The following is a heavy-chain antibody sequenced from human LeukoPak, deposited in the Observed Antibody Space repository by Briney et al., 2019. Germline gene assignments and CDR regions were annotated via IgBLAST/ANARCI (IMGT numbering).Heavy chain of an antibody. V-gene: IGHV4-34*01. J-gene: IGHJ6*03. CDR2: INHSGST. CDR3: XRGAPXYXSSTSCXXPSRPYYYYYYYMDV. CDR1: GGSYSGYY. Sequence: SETLSLTSAVYGGSYSGYYWSWIRQPPGKGLEWIGEINHSGSTNYNPSLKSRVTISVDTSKNQFSLKLSSVTAADTAVYYCXRGAPXYXSSTSCXXPSRPYYYYYYYMDVWGKGTTVTVSS. D-gene: IGHD2-2*01.